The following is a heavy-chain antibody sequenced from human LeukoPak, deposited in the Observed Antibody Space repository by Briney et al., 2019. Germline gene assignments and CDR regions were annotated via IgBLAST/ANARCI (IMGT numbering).Heavy chain of an antibody. Sequence: GGSLRLSCAASGFTFSSYAMSWVRQAPGKGLEWVSAISGSGGSTYYADSVKGRFTISRDNSKNTLYLQMNSLRAEDTAVYYCAKDAWIAAGVSLDWFDPWGQGTLVTVSS. D-gene: IGHD6-13*01. CDR1: GFTFSSYA. CDR2: ISGSGGST. V-gene: IGHV3-23*01. J-gene: IGHJ5*02. CDR3: AKDAWIAAGVSLDWFDP.